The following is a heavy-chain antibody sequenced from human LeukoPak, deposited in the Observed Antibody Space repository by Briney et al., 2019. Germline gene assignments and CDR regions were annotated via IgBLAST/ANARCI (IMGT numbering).Heavy chain of an antibody. CDR3: ARRVVVAVAATWGFDY. J-gene: IGHJ4*02. D-gene: IGHD6-19*01. V-gene: IGHV1-2*02. Sequence: ASVKVSCKASGYTFTGYYMHWVRQAPGQGLEWMGWINPNSGGTNYAQKFQGRVTMTRDMSISTAYMELSRLRFDDTAVYYCARRVVVAVAATWGFDYWGQGTLVTVSS. CDR1: GYTFTGYY. CDR2: INPNSGGT.